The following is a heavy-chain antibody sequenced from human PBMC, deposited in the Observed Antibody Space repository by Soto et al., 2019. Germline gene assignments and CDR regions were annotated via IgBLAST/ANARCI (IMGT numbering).Heavy chain of an antibody. CDR3: AKDISNHGYSSGWPSN. J-gene: IGHJ4*02. Sequence: EVQLLESGGGLVQPGGSLRLSCAASGFTFSSYAMSWVRQAPGKGLEWVSAISGSGGSTYYADSVKGRFTISRDNSKNTLYLQMNSLRAEDTAVYYCAKDISNHGYSSGWPSNRGQGTLVTVSS. V-gene: IGHV3-23*01. CDR1: GFTFSSYA. CDR2: ISGSGGST. D-gene: IGHD6-19*01.